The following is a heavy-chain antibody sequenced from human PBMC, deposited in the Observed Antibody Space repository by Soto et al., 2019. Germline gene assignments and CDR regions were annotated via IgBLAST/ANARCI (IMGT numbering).Heavy chain of an antibody. J-gene: IGHJ4*02. CDR2: IDPSDSYT. V-gene: IGHV5-10-1*01. Sequence: PGESLKISCKGSGYSFTSYWISWVRQMPGKGLEWMGRIDPSDSYTNYSPSFQGHVTISADKSISTAYLQWSSLKASDTAMYYCARGPTPYYDILTGYYTAWYDYWGQGTLVTVSS. CDR1: GYSFTSYW. D-gene: IGHD3-9*01. CDR3: ARGPTPYYDILTGYYTAWYDY.